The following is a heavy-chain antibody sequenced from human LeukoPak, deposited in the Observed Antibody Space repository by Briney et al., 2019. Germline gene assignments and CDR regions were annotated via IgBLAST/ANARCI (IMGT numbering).Heavy chain of an antibody. CDR3: ATYRQVLLPFES. V-gene: IGHV3-23*01. J-gene: IGHJ4*02. CDR2: IFPSGGEI. Sequence: GGSLRLSCAASGFTFSSYAMNWVRQPPGKGLEWVSSIFPSGGEIHYADSVRGRFTISRDNSKSTLSLQMNSLRAEDTAIYYCATYRQVLLPFESWGQGTLVTVSS. CDR1: GFTFSSYA. D-gene: IGHD2-8*02.